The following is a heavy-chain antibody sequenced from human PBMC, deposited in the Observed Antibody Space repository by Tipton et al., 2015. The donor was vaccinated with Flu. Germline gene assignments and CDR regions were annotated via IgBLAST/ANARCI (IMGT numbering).Heavy chain of an antibody. D-gene: IGHD3-10*01. CDR3: ARGSGSGTYVIFDY. CDR1: GGSLSSFY. V-gene: IGHV4-59*10. Sequence: TLSLTCVVYGGSLSSFYWSWIRQPAGKGLEWIGRIYSSGITKYNPSLKSRVTMSVDTSKNQFSLSLNSVTAADTAVYYCARGSGSGTYVIFDYWGQGTLVAVSS. J-gene: IGHJ4*02. CDR2: IYSSGIT.